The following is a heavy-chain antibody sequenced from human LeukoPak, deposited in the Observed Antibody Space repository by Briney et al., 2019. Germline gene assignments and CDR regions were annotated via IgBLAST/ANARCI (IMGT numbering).Heavy chain of an antibody. CDR3: ARDLGIAVAGNYYYGMDV. V-gene: IGHV3-20*04. CDR1: GFTFDDYG. Sequence: AGSLRLSCPAAGFTFDDYGMSWVRRAPGKGLEWISGINWNAVITVNADTERGRCTNSRDNDKNSLYLQMNSLRAEDTALYYCARDLGIAVAGNYYYGMDVWGQGTTVTVSS. J-gene: IGHJ6*02. D-gene: IGHD6-19*01. CDR2: INWNAVIT.